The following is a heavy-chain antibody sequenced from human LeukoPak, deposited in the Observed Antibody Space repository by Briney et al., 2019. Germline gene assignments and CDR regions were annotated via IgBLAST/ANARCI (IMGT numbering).Heavy chain of an antibody. Sequence: GASVKVSCKASGGTFSSYAISWVRQAPGQGLEWMGGIIPIFGTANYAQKFQGRVTITADESTSTAYMELSSLRSEDTAVYYCARELVVVAAHWFDPWGQGTLVTVSS. J-gene: IGHJ5*02. D-gene: IGHD2-15*01. CDR2: IIPIFGTA. V-gene: IGHV1-69*13. CDR3: ARELVVVAAHWFDP. CDR1: GGTFSSYA.